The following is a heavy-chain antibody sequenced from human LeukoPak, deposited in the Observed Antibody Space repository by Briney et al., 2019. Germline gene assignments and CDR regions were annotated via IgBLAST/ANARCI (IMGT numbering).Heavy chain of an antibody. D-gene: IGHD5-24*01. Sequence: ASVKVSCKASGYTFTGYYMHWVRQAPGQGLEWMGWNNPNSGGTNYAQKFQGRVTMTRDTSISTAYMELSRLRSDDTAVYYCARGDSTTPRDVDYWGQGTLVTVSS. CDR1: GYTFTGYY. CDR2: NNPNSGGT. CDR3: ARGDSTTPRDVDY. J-gene: IGHJ4*02. V-gene: IGHV1-2*02.